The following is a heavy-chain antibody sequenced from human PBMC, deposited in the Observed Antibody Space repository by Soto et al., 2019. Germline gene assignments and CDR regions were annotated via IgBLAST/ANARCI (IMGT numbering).Heavy chain of an antibody. Sequence: SETLSLTCTVSGGSISSSSYYWGWIRQPPGKGLEWIGSIYYSGSTHYNPSLKSRVTISVDTSKNQFSLKLSSVTAADTAVYYCATPTIAAAGRFAPPGQGTLVTVSS. CDR2: IYYSGST. J-gene: IGHJ5*02. CDR1: GGSISSSSYY. D-gene: IGHD6-13*01. V-gene: IGHV4-39*01. CDR3: ATPTIAAAGRFAP.